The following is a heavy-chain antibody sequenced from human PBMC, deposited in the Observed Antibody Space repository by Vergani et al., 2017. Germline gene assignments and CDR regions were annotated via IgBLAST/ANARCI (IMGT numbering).Heavy chain of an antibody. Sequence: QVQLQESGPGLVKPSETLSLTCTVSGGSISSYYWSWIRQPPGKGLEWIGYIYYSGSTNYNPSLKSRVTISVDTSKNQFSLKLSSVTAADTAVYYCASQDIAVAGTGIWGFDIGSEGRIVTVSS. CDR2: IYYSGST. CDR1: GGSISSYY. D-gene: IGHD6-19*01. V-gene: IGHV4-59*01. J-gene: IGHJ3*02. CDR3: ASQDIAVAGTGIWGFDI.